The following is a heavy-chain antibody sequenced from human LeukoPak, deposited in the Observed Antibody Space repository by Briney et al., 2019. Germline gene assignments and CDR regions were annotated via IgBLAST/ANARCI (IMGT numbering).Heavy chain of an antibody. J-gene: IGHJ4*02. V-gene: IGHV3-21*01. CDR3: ARERSTGIAVAGIISA. CDR2: ISSSSSYI. CDR1: GFTFSTYS. Sequence: GGSLRLSCEASGFTFSTYSLNWVRQAPGKGLEWVSSISSSSSYIYYADSVRGRFTISRDNAKNSLYLQMNSLRAEDSAVYYCARERSTGIAVAGIISAWGQGTLVTVSS. D-gene: IGHD6-19*01.